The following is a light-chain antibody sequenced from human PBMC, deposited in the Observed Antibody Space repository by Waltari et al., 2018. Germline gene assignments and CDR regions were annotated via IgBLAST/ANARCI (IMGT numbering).Light chain of an antibody. CDR1: QSVSSR. CDR3: QQESNWSYS. Sequence: EIVMTQSPATLTLSPVERATLSCRASQSVSSRLAWYQQKPGQAPRLLIYDASSRATGIPDRFSGSGSGTEFTLTISSLEPEDVAVYFCQQESNWSYSFGQGTKVEIK. V-gene: IGKV3D-15*01. J-gene: IGKJ2*03. CDR2: DAS.